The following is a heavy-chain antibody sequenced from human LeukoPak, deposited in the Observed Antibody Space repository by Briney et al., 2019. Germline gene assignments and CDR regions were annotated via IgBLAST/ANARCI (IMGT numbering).Heavy chain of an antibody. CDR3: SSSGSRGVRRTTFDY. V-gene: IGHV3-23*01. J-gene: IGHJ4*02. Sequence: PGGSLRLSCAASGFTVSSNYMSWVRRAPGKGLEGVSVIIGSGGSTYYADSVKGRFTISRDNSKNTLYLQMNSLRAEDTAVYYCSSSGSRGVRRTTFDYWGQGALVTVSS. CDR1: GFTVSSNY. D-gene: IGHD1/OR15-1a*01. CDR2: IIGSGGST.